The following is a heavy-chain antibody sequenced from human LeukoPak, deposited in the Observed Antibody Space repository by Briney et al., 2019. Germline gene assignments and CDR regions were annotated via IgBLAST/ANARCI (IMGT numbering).Heavy chain of an antibody. CDR1: GYTFTGYY. V-gene: IGHV1-2*02. CDR3: ARPTSGYDSYDY. D-gene: IGHD5-12*01. CDR2: INPNSGGT. J-gene: IGHJ4*02. Sequence: ASVKVSYKASGYTFTGYYMHWVRQAPGQGLEWMGWINPNSGGTNYAQKFQGRVTMTRDTSISTAYMELSRLRSDDTAVYYCARPTSGYDSYDYWGQGTLVTVSS.